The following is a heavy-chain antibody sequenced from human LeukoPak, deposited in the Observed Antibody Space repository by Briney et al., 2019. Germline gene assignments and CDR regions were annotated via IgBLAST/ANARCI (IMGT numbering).Heavy chain of an antibody. J-gene: IGHJ5*02. CDR3: ARRNDIVVVPAAVRDWFDP. Sequence: AASVKVSCKASGYTFTGYYMHWVRQAPGQGLEWMGRIIPILGIANYAQKFQGRVTITADKSTSTAYMELSSLRSEDTAVYYCARRNDIVVVPAAVRDWFDPWGQGTLVTVSS. D-gene: IGHD2-2*02. CDR1: GYTFTGYY. CDR2: IIPILGIA. V-gene: IGHV1-69*02.